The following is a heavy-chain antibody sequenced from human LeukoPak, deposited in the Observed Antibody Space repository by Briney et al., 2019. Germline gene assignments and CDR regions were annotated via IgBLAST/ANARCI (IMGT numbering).Heavy chain of an antibody. CDR1: GFTFSSYG. Sequence: TGGSLRLSCAASGFTFSSYGMHWVRQAPGKGLEWVAVISYDGSNKYYADSVKGRFTISRDNSKNTLYLQMNSLRAEDTAVYYCIVVVVAATPDAFDIWGQGTMVTVSS. CDR3: IVVVVAATPDAFDI. V-gene: IGHV3-30*03. J-gene: IGHJ3*02. D-gene: IGHD2-15*01. CDR2: ISYDGSNK.